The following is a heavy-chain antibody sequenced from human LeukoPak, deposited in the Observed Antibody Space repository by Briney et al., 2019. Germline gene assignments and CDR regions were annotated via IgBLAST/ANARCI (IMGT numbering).Heavy chain of an antibody. D-gene: IGHD3-10*01. V-gene: IGHV3-30-3*01. CDR2: ISYDGSNK. CDR1: GFTFSSYA. J-gene: IGHJ4*02. CDR3: AREPSSHRLWFGELSEPYDY. Sequence: GGSLRLSCAASGFTFSSYAMHWVRQAPGKGLEWVAVISYDGSNKYYADSVKGRFTISRDNSKNTLYLQMNSLRAEDTAVHYCAREPSSHRLWFGELSEPYDYWGQGTLVTVSS.